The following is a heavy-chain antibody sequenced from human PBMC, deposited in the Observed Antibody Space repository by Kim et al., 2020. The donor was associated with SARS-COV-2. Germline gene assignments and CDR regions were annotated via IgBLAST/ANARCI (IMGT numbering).Heavy chain of an antibody. V-gene: IGHV3-30-3*02. J-gene: IGHJ6*02. Sequence: YDAGSVKGRFTNSRDNSKNTLYLQMNSLRAEDTAVYYCAKTYSGSYYGMDVWGQGTTVTVSS. D-gene: IGHD1-26*01. CDR3: AKTYSGSYYGMDV.